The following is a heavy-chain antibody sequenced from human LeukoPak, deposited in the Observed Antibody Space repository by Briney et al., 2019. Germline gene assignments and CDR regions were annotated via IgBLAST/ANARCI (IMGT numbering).Heavy chain of an antibody. CDR3: AKNTAFDI. Sequence: GGSLRLSCAASGFTFSSYAMSWLRQAPGKGLEWVSSTSGSGSSTDYADSVKGRFTISRDNSKSTLYLQMNSLRAEDTAIYYCAKNTAFDIWGQGTMVTVSS. CDR1: GFTFSSYA. J-gene: IGHJ3*02. V-gene: IGHV3-23*01. CDR2: TSGSGSST.